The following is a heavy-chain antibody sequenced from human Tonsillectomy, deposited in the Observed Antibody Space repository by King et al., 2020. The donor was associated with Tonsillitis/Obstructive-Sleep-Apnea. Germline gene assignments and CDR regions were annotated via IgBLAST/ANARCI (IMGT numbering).Heavy chain of an antibody. CDR3: ARLEGYCSSTNCYGVDY. J-gene: IGHJ4*02. Sequence: VQLVQSGAEVKKPGSSVKVSCKASGGTFSSYAIIWVRQAPGQGLEWMGGIIPIFGAANYAQKIQGRVTITADESKSTAYMELSSLRSEDTAVYYCARLEGYCSSTNCYGVDYWGQGTLVTVSS. D-gene: IGHD2-2*01. CDR2: IIPIFGAA. CDR1: GGTFSSYA. V-gene: IGHV1-69*01.